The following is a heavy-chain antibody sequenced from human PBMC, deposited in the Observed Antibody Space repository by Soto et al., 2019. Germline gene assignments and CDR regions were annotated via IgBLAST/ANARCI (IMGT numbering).Heavy chain of an antibody. CDR2: INDSGRT. V-gene: IGHV4-4*02. CDR3: ARGLPLSASSNFRTRGFDY. CDR1: GGSISSTNW. D-gene: IGHD6-19*01. Sequence: QVQLQESGPGLVKPSGTLSLTCVVSGGSISSTNWWSWVRQAPGKGREWIGEINDSGRTNYNPSLKSRATTSVDKSRNQFSLEVRSVTAADTAVYYSARGLPLSASSNFRTRGFDYWGQGTLVTVYS. J-gene: IGHJ4*02.